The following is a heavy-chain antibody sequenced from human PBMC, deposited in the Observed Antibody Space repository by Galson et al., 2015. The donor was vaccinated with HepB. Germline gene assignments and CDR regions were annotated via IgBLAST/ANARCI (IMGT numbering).Heavy chain of an antibody. J-gene: IGHJ4*02. CDR1: GFSFRSFD. Sequence: SLRLSCAASGFSFRSFDMHWVRQAPGKGLEWVAAISFDGINKYYGDSAKGRFIISRENSKNMVYLQMNILRGDDTAVYYCANDVGNMGYCDFWGQGTLVTVSS. CDR2: ISFDGINK. CDR3: ANDVGNMGYCDF. V-gene: IGHV3-30*18. D-gene: IGHD1-26*01.